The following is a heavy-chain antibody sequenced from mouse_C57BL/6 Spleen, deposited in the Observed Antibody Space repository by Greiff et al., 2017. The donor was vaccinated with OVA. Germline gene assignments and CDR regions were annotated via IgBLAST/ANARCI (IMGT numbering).Heavy chain of an antibody. J-gene: IGHJ2*01. V-gene: IGHV1-76*01. CDR1: GYTFTDYY. CDR2: IYPGSGNT. D-gene: IGHD1-1*01. Sequence: VQLQQSGAELARPGASVKLPCKASGYTFTDYYINWVKQRPGQGLEWIARIYPGSGNTYYNEKFKGKATLTAEKSSSTAYMQLSSLTSEDSAVYFCARGYYGSSYYFDYWGQGTTLTVSS. CDR3: ARGYYGSSYYFDY.